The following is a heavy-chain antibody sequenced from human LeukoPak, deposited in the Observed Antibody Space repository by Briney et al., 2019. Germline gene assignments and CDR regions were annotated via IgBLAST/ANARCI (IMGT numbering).Heavy chain of an antibody. CDR2: ILSSGTT. Sequence: GGSLRLSCVASGFTLSNFAMTWVRQSPGKELEWVSGILSSGTTYYAESVKNRFTISRDSSQNMMYLQVNSLRAEDTAIYYCAKDLNFGDGRWEFDPWGQGTLVTVSS. J-gene: IGHJ5*02. CDR1: GFTLSNFA. V-gene: IGHV3-23*01. D-gene: IGHD4-17*01. CDR3: AKDLNFGDGRWEFDP.